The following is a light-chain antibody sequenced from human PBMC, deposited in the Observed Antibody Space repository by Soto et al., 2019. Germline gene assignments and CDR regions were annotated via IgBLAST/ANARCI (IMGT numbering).Light chain of an antibody. CDR3: QQSYNTPYT. CDR2: AAS. J-gene: IGKJ2*01. CDR1: QSISSY. V-gene: IGKV1-39*01. Sequence: DIQMTQSPSSLSASVGDRVTITCRASQSISSYLNWYQHKPGKAPKLLIYAASNLQSGVPSRFSGSGSGTHFTLTITSLQPEEFASYYCQQSYNTPYTFGQGTKLEI.